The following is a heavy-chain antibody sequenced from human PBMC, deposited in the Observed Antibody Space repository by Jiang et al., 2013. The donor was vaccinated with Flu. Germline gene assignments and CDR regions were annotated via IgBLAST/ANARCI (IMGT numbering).Heavy chain of an antibody. J-gene: IGHJ3*02. D-gene: IGHD2/OR15-2a*01. CDR3: TRGRMSAFDI. Sequence: SQTLSLTCAISGDSVSSNGVAWNWIRQSPSRGLEWLGRTYYRSKWYNDYAVSVKSRIIIDPDTSKNQFSLQLNSVTPEDTAVYYCTRGRMSAFDIWGQGTMVTALQ. CDR1: GDSVSSNGVA. V-gene: IGHV6-1*01. CDR2: TYYRSKWYN.